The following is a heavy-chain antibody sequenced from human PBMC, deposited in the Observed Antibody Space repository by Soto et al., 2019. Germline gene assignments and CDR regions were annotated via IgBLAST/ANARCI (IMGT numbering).Heavy chain of an antibody. CDR3: PRVGLSNRWTEALDV. Sequence: QVQLVESGGGVVQPGRSLRLSCAASGFTFSSYAMHWVRQAPGRGLEWVAFISHDESNRLYADSVKGRFSISRDNSKNILYLQMSSLRLEDTAVYYCPRVGLSNRWTEALDVWSHGTTVTVSS. J-gene: IGHJ6*02. D-gene: IGHD2-15*01. V-gene: IGHV3-30-3*01. CDR1: GFTFSSYA. CDR2: ISHDESNR.